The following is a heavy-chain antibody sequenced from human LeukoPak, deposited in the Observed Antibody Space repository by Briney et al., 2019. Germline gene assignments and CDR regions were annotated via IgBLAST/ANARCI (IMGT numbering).Heavy chain of an antibody. CDR1: GASLSSYG. D-gene: IGHD6-19*01. Sequence: GESLRLSCVMSGASLSSYGMHWVRQAPGKGLEWLAWLPYDGSYNSTAASLKGRFAISKDITKNTVYLDMDSLTPEDTAVYYCAAAGLGVAHWFDPWGQGTLVTVSS. CDR3: AAAGLGVAHWFDP. J-gene: IGHJ5*02. V-gene: IGHV3-30*02. CDR2: LPYDGSYN.